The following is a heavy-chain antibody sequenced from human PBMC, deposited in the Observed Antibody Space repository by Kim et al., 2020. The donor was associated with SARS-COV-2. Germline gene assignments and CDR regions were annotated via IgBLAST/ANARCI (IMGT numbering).Heavy chain of an antibody. CDR3: ACGYSYGNDAFDI. CDR1: GYSISSGYY. CDR2: IYHSGST. Sequence: SETLSLTCTVSGYSISSGYYWGWIRQPPGKGLEWIGSIYHSGSTYYNPSLKSRVTISVDMSKNQFSLKLSSVTAADTAVYYCACGYSYGNDAFDIWGQGTMVTVSS. J-gene: IGHJ3*02. D-gene: IGHD5-18*01. V-gene: IGHV4-38-2*02.